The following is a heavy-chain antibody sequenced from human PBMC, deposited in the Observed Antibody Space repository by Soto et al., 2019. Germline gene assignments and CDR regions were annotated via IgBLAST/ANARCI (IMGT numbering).Heavy chain of an antibody. D-gene: IGHD3-10*01. CDR1: GGSISSSSYY. CDR3: ARRLDYYGSGSLGDAFDI. CDR2: IYYSGST. J-gene: IGHJ3*02. V-gene: IGHV4-39*01. Sequence: TLSLTCTVSGGSISSSSYYWGWIRQPPGKGLEWIGSIYYSGSTYYNPSLKSRVTISVDTSKNQFSLKLSSVTAADTAVYYCARRLDYYGSGSLGDAFDIWGQGTMVTVSS.